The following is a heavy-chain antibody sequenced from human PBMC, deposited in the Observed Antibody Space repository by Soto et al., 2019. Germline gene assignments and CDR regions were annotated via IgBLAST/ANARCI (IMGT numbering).Heavy chain of an antibody. CDR1: GDSVSSNSAA. J-gene: IGHJ4*02. CDR2: TYYRSKWYN. CDR3: ARGFRCYSSGVLFDY. Sequence: QTLSLTCAISGDSVSSNSAAWNWIRQSPSRGLEWLGRTYYRSKWYNDYAVSVKSRITINPEKSKNHFSLQLNSVTPEDTAVYYCARGFRCYSSGVLFDYWGPGTMVTVSS. V-gene: IGHV6-1*01. D-gene: IGHD6-19*01.